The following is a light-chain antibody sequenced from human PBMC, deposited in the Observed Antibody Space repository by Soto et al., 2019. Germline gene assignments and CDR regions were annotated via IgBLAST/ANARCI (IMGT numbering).Light chain of an antibody. J-gene: IGKJ2*01. Sequence: EIVLTQSPATLSVSPGERATLSCRASQSVVSNLAWYQQKPGQAPRLLIYRASTRATGIPARFSGSGAGTEFTLTISRLQSEDFALYSCQQYNNGPQTFGQGTKLEIK. CDR3: QQYNNGPQT. V-gene: IGKV3-15*01. CDR1: QSVVSN. CDR2: RAS.